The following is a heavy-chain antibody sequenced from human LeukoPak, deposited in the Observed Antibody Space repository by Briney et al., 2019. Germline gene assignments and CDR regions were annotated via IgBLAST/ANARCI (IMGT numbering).Heavy chain of an antibody. CDR1: GFTISSYG. CDR3: AKDDPYCTSTSCYMGMHAFDI. D-gene: IGHD2-2*02. CDR2: TRYDGSNK. J-gene: IGHJ3*02. Sequence: TGGSLRLSRAASGFTISSYGMHWVRQAPGKGLEWVAFTRYDGSNKYYADSVKGRFTISRDNSKNTLYLQMNSLRAEDTAVYYCAKDDPYCTSTSCYMGMHAFDIWGQGTMVTVSS. V-gene: IGHV3-30*02.